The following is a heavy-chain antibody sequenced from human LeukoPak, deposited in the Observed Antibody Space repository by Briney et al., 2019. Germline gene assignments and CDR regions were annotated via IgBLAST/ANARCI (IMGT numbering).Heavy chain of an antibody. CDR2: IYYSGSI. V-gene: IGHV4-39*01. D-gene: IGHD6-13*01. Sequence: SETLSLTCTVSGGSISSSSYYWGWIRQPPGKGLEWIGSIYYSGSIYYNPSLKSRVTISVDTSKSQFSLKLSSVTAADTAVYYCARQESEQQLVGLHYYYYGMDVWGQGTTVTVSS. J-gene: IGHJ6*02. CDR1: GGSISSSSYY. CDR3: ARQESEQQLVGLHYYYYGMDV.